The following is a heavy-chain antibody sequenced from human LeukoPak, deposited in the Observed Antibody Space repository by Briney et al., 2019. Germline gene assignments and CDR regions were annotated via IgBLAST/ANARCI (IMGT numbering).Heavy chain of an antibody. D-gene: IGHD2-15*01. J-gene: IGHJ4*02. CDR2: ISYDGSNK. CDR3: AKAGVDVVAAGDY. V-gene: IGHV3-30*18. CDR1: GFTFSSYG. Sequence: GGSLRLSCAASGFTFSSYGMHWVRQAPGKGLEWVAVISYDGSNKYYADSVKGRFTISRDNSKNTLYLQMNSLRAEDTAVYYCAKAGVDVVAAGDYWGQGTLVTVSS.